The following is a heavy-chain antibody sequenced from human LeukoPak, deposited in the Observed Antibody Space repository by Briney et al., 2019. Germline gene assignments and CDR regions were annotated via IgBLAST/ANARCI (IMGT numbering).Heavy chain of an antibody. CDR2: IYYSGST. J-gene: IGHJ4*02. Sequence: SETLSLTCIVSGGSISSYYWNWIRQPPGKGLEWIGYIYYSGSTNYNPSLKSRVTISVDTSKNQFSLKLSSVTAADTAVYYCARAGYYYDGSGFDYWGQGTLVTVSS. CDR1: GGSISSYY. D-gene: IGHD3-22*01. V-gene: IGHV4-59*01. CDR3: ARAGYYYDGSGFDY.